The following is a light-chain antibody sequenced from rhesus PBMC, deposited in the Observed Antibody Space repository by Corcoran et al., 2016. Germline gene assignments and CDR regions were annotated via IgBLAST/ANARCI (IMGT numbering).Light chain of an antibody. V-gene: IGLV2-32*01. J-gene: IGLJ1*01. CDR2: AVG. CDR3: CSDAGSYTYI. CDR1: SSDIGGYNY. Sequence: QAALTQPRSVSGSPGQSVTISCTGTSSDIGGYNYVSWYQQHPGTAPKLMIYAVGKRPSGVSDRFSGSKSGNTASLTISGLQAEDEADYYCCSDAGSYTYIFGAGTRLTVL.